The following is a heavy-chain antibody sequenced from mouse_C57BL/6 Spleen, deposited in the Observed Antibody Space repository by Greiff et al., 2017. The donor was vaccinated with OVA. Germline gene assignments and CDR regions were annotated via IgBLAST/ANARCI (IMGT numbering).Heavy chain of an antibody. V-gene: IGHV1-59*01. CDR2: IDPSDSYT. CDR1: GYTFTSYW. CDR3: ARENYSNYGFAY. Sequence: QVQLQQPGAELVRPGTSVKLSCKASGYTFTSYWMHWVKQRPGQGLEWIGVIDPSDSYTNYNQKSKGKATLTVDTSSSTAYMQLSSLTSEDSAVYYCARENYSNYGFAYWGQGTLVTVSA. D-gene: IGHD2-5*01. J-gene: IGHJ3*01.